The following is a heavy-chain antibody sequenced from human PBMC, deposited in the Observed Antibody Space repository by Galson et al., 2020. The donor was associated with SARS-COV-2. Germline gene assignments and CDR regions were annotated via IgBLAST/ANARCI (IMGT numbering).Heavy chain of an antibody. CDR1: GDSVSSNSAA. D-gene: IGHD2-21*01. CDR2: TYYRYKWFY. V-gene: IGHV6-1*01. Sequence: SQTLSLTCAISGDSVSSNSAAWNWIRQSPSRGLEWLGRTYYRYKWFYDYAVPVKSRIIINPDTSKNQFSLQLKSVTPEDTAIYYYARDTVWSCALDIWGQGTVVTVSA. J-gene: IGHJ3*02. CDR3: ARDTVWSCALDI.